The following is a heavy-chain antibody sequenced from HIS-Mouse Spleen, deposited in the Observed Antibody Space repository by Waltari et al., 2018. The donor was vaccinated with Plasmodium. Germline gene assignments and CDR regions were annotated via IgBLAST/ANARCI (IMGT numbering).Heavy chain of an antibody. Sequence: EVQLVESGGGLVQPGRSLRLSCAASGFTFDDYAMHWVRQAPGKGLEWVSGISWNSGSIGYADSVKGRFTISRDNAKNSLYLQMNSLRAEDTALYYCAKDNFRGVAVAGNYFDYWGQGTLVTVSS. J-gene: IGHJ4*02. CDR3: AKDNFRGVAVAGNYFDY. V-gene: IGHV3-9*01. D-gene: IGHD6-19*01. CDR1: GFTFDDYA. CDR2: ISWNSGSI.